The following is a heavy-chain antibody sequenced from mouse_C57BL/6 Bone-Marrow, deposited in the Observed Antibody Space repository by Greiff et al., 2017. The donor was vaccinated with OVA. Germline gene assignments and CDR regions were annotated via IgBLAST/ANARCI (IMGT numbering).Heavy chain of an antibody. V-gene: IGHV1-66*01. J-gene: IGHJ2*01. CDR1: GYSFTSYY. CDR3: ARLGRRYFDY. Sequence: VQLQQSGPELVKPGASVKISCKASGYSFTSYYIHWVKQRPGQGLEWIGWIYPGSGNTKYNEKFKGKATLTADTSSSTAYMQLSSLTSEDSAVYYCARLGRRYFDYWGQGTTLTVSS. CDR2: IYPGSGNT. D-gene: IGHD4-1*01.